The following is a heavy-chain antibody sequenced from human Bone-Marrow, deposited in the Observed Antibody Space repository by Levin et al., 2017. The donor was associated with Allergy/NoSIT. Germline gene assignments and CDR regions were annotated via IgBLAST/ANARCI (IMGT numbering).Heavy chain of an antibody. D-gene: IGHD2-8*02. J-gene: IGHJ4*02. CDR2: ISTYNGNT. Sequence: PGGSLRLSCKASGYTFPNYGICWVRQAPGQGLEWMGWISTYNGNTKYAQKVRGRVTMTTDTSTSTAYLELRSLRSDDTALYFCARDRADYDDGGVSLAQWGQGTLVIVSS. CDR3: ARDRADYDDGGVSLAQ. CDR1: GYTFPNYG. V-gene: IGHV1-18*04.